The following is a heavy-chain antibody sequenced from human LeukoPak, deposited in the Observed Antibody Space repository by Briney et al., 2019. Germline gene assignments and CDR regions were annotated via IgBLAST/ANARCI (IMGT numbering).Heavy chain of an antibody. Sequence: KSSETLSLTCTVSGGSISSNNYFWAWIRQSPGKGLEWIGSLYYSGSTYYNPSLKSRVTMSVDTSKNQFSLKVNSVAAADTAVYYCAREDRSRSGSYYKDYWGQGILVTVSS. CDR2: LYYSGST. D-gene: IGHD3-10*01. CDR3: AREDRSRSGSYYKDY. CDR1: GGSISSNNYF. V-gene: IGHV4-39*07. J-gene: IGHJ4*02.